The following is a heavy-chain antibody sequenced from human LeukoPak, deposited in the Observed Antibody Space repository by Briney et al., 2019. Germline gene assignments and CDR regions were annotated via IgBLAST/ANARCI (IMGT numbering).Heavy chain of an antibody. D-gene: IGHD6-19*01. CDR1: GFTFSNYA. Sequence: GGSLRLSCAASGFTFSNYAISWVRQAPGEGLEWVSSISNAGDSTLHADSVKGRFTISRDNSKNTLYLQMSSLSAADTAVYYCARRGSGWYLNFDYWGQGTLVTVSS. CDR2: ISNAGDST. V-gene: IGHV3-23*01. CDR3: ARRGSGWYLNFDY. J-gene: IGHJ4*02.